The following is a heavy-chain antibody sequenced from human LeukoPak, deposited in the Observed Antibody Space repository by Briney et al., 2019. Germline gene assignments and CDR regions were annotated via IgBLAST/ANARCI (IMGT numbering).Heavy chain of an antibody. CDR1: GFTFSSYS. D-gene: IGHD1-26*01. V-gene: IGHV3-33*05. J-gene: IGHJ6*03. CDR2: ISYDGSKK. Sequence: GGSLRLSCAASGFTFSSYSMQWVRQTPGKGLEWVAVISYDGSKKYYADSVKGRFTISRDNAKNSLYLQMNSLIAEDTAMYYCARAYSETYGLGYYYMDVWGKGTTVTVSS. CDR3: ARAYSETYGLGYYYMDV.